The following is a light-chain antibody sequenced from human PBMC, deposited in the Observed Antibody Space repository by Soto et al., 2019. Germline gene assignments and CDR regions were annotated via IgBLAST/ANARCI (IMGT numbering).Light chain of an antibody. J-gene: IGKJ3*01. CDR2: GAS. Sequence: ETVLTQSPGTLSLSPGERATLSCRASQSISSYSAWYQQKPGQAPRLLIYGASNRATGIPDRFSGSGSGTDFTLTISRLEPEDFAVYYCQQYRSSPFTFGPGTKVDIK. CDR3: QQYRSSPFT. V-gene: IGKV3-20*01. CDR1: QSISSY.